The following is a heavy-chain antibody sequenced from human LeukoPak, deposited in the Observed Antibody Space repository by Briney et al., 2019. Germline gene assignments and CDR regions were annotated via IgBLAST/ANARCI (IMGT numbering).Heavy chain of an antibody. D-gene: IGHD2-8*01. Sequence: GGSLRLSCAASGFTFSSYAMSWVRQAPGKGLEWVSAISGSGGSTYYADSGKGRFTISRDNSKNTLYLQMNSMRAEDTAVYSCAKDADLDYIVLMVYAINWFDPWGQGTLVTVSS. CDR3: AKDADLDYIVLMVYAINWFDP. CDR1: GFTFSSYA. V-gene: IGHV3-23*01. J-gene: IGHJ5*02. CDR2: ISGSGGST.